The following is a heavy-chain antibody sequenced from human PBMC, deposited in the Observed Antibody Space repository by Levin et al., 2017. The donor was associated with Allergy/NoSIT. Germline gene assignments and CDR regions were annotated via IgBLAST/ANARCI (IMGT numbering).Heavy chain of an antibody. CDR1: GFTFSSYG. CDR3: AKVSPPYCSGGSCHFDY. Sequence: GGSLRLSCAASGFTFSSYGMHWVRQAPGKGLEWVAVISYDGSNKYYADSVKGRFTISRDNSKNTLYLQMNSLRAEDTAVYYCAKVSPPYCSGGSCHFDYWGQGTLVTVSS. V-gene: IGHV3-30*18. J-gene: IGHJ4*02. D-gene: IGHD2-15*01. CDR2: ISYDGSNK.